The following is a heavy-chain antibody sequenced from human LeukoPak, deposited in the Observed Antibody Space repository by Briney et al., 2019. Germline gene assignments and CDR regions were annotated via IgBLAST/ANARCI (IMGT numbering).Heavy chain of an antibody. D-gene: IGHD3-9*01. CDR2: INPNSGGT. J-gene: IGHJ4*02. Sequence: ASVKVSCKASGYTFTGYYMHWVRQAPGQGLEWMGWINPNSGGTNYAQKFQGRVTMTRDTSISTAYMELSRLRSDDTAVYYCARVRDILTGPRFDYWGQGTLVTVLS. CDR3: ARVRDILTGPRFDY. CDR1: GYTFTGYY. V-gene: IGHV1-2*02.